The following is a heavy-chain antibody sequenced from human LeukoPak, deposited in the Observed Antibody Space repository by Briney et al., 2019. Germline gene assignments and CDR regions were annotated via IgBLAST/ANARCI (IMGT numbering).Heavy chain of an antibody. V-gene: IGHV1-2*02. Sequence: GASVKVSCKASAYTFTGYYTHWVRQAPGQGLEWMGWINPNSGGTNYAQKFQGRVTMTRDTSISTAYMELSRLRSDDTAVYYCARDGRHRGYCSSTSCYDGGYWGQGTLVTVSS. J-gene: IGHJ4*02. D-gene: IGHD2-2*01. CDR2: INPNSGGT. CDR3: ARDGRHRGYCSSTSCYDGGY. CDR1: AYTFTGYY.